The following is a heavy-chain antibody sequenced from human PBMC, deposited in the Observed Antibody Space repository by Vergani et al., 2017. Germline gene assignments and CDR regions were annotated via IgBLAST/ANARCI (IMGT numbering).Heavy chain of an antibody. CDR2: ISAYNGNT. Sequence: QVQLVQSGAEVKKPGASVKVSCKTSGYPFTSYGINWVRQAPGQGLEWLGWISAYNGNTNYAQNLQGRVTLTTDTSTSTAYMNLRSLRSDDTAVYYCAXDQQVFQFGDLDYWGQGTLVIVSS. J-gene: IGHJ4*02. D-gene: IGHD6-6*01. CDR1: GYPFTSYG. V-gene: IGHV1-18*01. CDR3: AXDQQVFQFGDLDY.